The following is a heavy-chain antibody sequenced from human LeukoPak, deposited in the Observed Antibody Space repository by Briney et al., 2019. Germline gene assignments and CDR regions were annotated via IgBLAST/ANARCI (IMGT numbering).Heavy chain of an antibody. CDR1: AFTFSSYG. CDR2: ISYDGSNK. D-gene: IGHD6-19*01. Sequence: PGGSLRLSCAASAFTFSSYGMHWVRQAPGKGLEWVAFISYDGSNKYYAGSVRGRFTISRDNSKNTVCLQMNSLRADDSAVYFCVRAFQWLAFDNWGQGTLVTVSS. V-gene: IGHV3-30*03. J-gene: IGHJ4*02. CDR3: VRAFQWLAFDN.